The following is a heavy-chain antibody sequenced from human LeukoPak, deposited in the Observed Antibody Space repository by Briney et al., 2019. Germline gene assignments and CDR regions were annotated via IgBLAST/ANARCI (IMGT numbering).Heavy chain of an antibody. J-gene: IGHJ4*02. D-gene: IGHD6-6*01. CDR3: ARGYSSSYRIDY. CDR1: GFTFSSYW. V-gene: IGHV3-74*01. CDR2: INGDGSST. Sequence: SGGSLRLSCAASGFTFSSYWMHWVRHAPGKGLVWVSRINGDGSSTSYADSVKGRLTISRDNAKNTLYLQMNSLRAEDTAVYYCARGYSSSYRIDYWGQGTLVTVSS.